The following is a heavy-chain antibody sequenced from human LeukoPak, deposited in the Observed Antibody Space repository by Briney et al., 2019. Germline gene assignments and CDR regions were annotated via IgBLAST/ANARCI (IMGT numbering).Heavy chain of an antibody. CDR2: ISAYNGNT. CDR3: ATSFRAVNWFDP. J-gene: IGHJ5*02. Sequence: GASVKVSCKASGYRFTSYGISWVRQAPGQGLEWMGWISAYNGNTNYAQKLQGRVTMTRDTSTSTIYMEVSSLRSEDTAVYYCATSFRAVNWFDPWGQGTLVTVSS. D-gene: IGHD3-10*01. V-gene: IGHV1-18*01. CDR1: GYRFTSYG.